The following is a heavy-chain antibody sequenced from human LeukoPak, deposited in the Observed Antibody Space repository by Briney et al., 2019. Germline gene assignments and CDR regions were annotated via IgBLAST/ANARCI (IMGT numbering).Heavy chain of an antibody. V-gene: IGHV1-69*13. D-gene: IGHD1-26*01. CDR3: ARVHSGSYFDTGSQSNWFDP. Sequence: SVRVSCKDSGGTFSSYAISWVRQAPGQGLEWMGGIIPIFGTANYAQKFQGRVTITADESTSTAYMELSSLRSEDTAVYYCARVHSGSYFDTGSQSNWFDPWGQGTLVTVSS. CDR1: GGTFSSYA. CDR2: IIPIFGTA. J-gene: IGHJ5*02.